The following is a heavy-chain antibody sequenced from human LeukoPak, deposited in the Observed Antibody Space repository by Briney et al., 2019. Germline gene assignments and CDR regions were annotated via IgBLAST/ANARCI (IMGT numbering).Heavy chain of an antibody. CDR1: GYTFTGYY. D-gene: IGHD6-6*01. CDR2: VNPNSGGT. CDR3: ARDREYRSSSYPLDY. Sequence: GASAKVSCKASGYTFTGYYMHWVRQAPGQGLEWMGWVNPNSGGTNFAQKFQGRVTMTRDTSISTAYMELSRLRSDDTAVYFCARDREYRSSSYPLDYWGQGTLVTVSS. V-gene: IGHV1-2*02. J-gene: IGHJ4*02.